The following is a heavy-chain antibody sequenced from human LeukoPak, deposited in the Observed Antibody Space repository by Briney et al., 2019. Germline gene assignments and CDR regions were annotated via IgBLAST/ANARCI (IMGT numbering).Heavy chain of an antibody. D-gene: IGHD3-9*01. CDR2: INHSGST. CDR1: GGSFSGYY. Sequence: SETLSLTCAVYGGSFSGYYWSWTRQPPGKGLQWIGEINHSGSTNYNPSLKSRVSISVDTSKNQFSLKLSSVSAADTAAYYCARVRYFDWLGSDLWGQGTLVTVSS. CDR3: ARVRYFDWLGSDL. V-gene: IGHV4-34*01. J-gene: IGHJ5*02.